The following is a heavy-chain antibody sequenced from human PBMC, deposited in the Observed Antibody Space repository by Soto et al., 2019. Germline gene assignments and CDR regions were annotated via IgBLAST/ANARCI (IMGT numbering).Heavy chain of an antibody. CDR1: GGSISSGGYY. Sequence: QVQLQESGPGLVKPSQTLSLTCTVSGGSISSGGYYWSWIRQHPGKGLEWIGYISYRGSAYYSPSLKSRVTISVDTSKNQFSLNVNSVTAADTAVYYCARRMQNYYTMGVWGQGTTLTVSS. D-gene: IGHD2-15*01. CDR2: ISYRGSA. J-gene: IGHJ6*02. CDR3: ARRMQNYYTMGV. V-gene: IGHV4-31*03.